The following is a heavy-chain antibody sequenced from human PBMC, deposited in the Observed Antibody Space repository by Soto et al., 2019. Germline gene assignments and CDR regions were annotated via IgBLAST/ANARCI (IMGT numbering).Heavy chain of an antibody. Sequence: SETLSLTCTVSGGSISSSSYYWGWIRQPPGKGLEWIGSIYYSGSTYYNPSLKSRVTISVDTSKNQFSLKLSSVTAADTAVYYCARHSNGDGYNYGYYYGMDVWGQGTTVTVSS. J-gene: IGHJ6*02. CDR3: ARHSNGDGYNYGYYYGMDV. V-gene: IGHV4-39*01. CDR2: IYYSGST. D-gene: IGHD5-12*01. CDR1: GGSISSSSYY.